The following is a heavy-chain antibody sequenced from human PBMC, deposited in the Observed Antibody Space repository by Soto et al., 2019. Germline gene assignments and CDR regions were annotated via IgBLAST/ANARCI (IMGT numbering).Heavy chain of an antibody. V-gene: IGHV1-46*01. CDR1: GYTFTSYY. D-gene: IGHD3-22*01. CDR2: INPSGGST. J-gene: IGHJ4*02. Sequence: ASVKVSCKASGYTFTSYYMHWVRQAPGQGLEWMGIINPSGGSTSYAQKFQGRVTMTRDTSTSTVYMELSSLRSEDTAVYYCARDYYDSSGYLRSYFDYWGQGTLVTVSS. CDR3: ARDYYDSSGYLRSYFDY.